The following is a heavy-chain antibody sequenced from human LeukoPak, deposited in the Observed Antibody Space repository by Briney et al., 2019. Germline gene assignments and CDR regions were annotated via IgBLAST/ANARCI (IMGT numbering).Heavy chain of an antibody. Sequence: RASVTVSCKASGGTFSSYAISWVRQAPGQGLEWMGGIIPIFGTANYAQKFQGRVTITADESTSTAYMELSSLRSEDTAVYYCAGGAGYSYGYGAFDIWGQGTMVTVSS. CDR3: AGGAGYSYGYGAFDI. CDR2: IIPIFGTA. J-gene: IGHJ3*02. D-gene: IGHD5-18*01. V-gene: IGHV1-69*13. CDR1: GGTFSSYA.